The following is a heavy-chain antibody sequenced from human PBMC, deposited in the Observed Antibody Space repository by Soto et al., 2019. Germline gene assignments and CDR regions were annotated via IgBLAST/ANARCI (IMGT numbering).Heavy chain of an antibody. CDR3: SADLPNWGAYAFDY. J-gene: IGHJ4*02. Sequence: GGSLRRSCGVSGFTFNGAGMNWLRQAPGKGLEWVGRVKSKVNGGTIDYAAPVEGRFTISRDDSKNMLYLQMNSLNTGDTAVYYCSADLPNWGAYAFDYWGQGTLVTVSS. V-gene: IGHV3-15*07. CDR1: GFTFNGAG. D-gene: IGHD7-27*01. CDR2: VKSKVNGGTI.